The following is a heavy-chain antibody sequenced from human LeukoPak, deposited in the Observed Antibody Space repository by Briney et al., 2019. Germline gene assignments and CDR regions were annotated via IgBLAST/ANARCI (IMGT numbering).Heavy chain of an antibody. CDR2: VNHSGST. J-gene: IGHJ4*02. CDR3: ARGRRDDFWSGYSLYYFDY. D-gene: IGHD3-3*01. CDR1: GGSFSGYY. V-gene: IGHV4-34*01. Sequence: PSETLSLTCAVYGGSFSGYYWSLIRQPPGKGLEWIGEVNHSGSTNYNPSLKSRVSISVDTSKNQFSLRLNSVTAADTAVYYCARGRRDDFWSGYSLYYFDYWGQGTLVTVSS.